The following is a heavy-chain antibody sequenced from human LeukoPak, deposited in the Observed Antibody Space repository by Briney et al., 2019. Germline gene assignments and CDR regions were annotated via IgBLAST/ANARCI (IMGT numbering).Heavy chain of an antibody. D-gene: IGHD4-23*01. CDR2: INHSGST. CDR1: GGSFSGYY. V-gene: IGHV4-34*01. Sequence: PSETLSLTCAVYGGSFSGYYWSWIRQPPGKGLEWIGEINHSGSTNYNPSLKSRVTISVDTSKNQFSLKLSSVTAADTAVYYCARGYGGNYLDYWGQGTLVTVSS. CDR3: ARGYGGNYLDY. J-gene: IGHJ4*02.